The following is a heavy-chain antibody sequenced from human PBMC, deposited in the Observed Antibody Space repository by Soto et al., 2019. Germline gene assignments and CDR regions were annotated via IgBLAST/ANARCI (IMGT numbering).Heavy chain of an antibody. CDR2: IDPDGGST. Sequence: GASVRVSCKASGYSFTSYFMHWVRQAPGQGPEWMGIIDPDGGSTSYAQEFQGRVTMTTDTSTSTVYVELSSLRSEDTAVYYCASLIGVDTLRDYWGQGTLVTVSS. D-gene: IGHD3-3*01. J-gene: IGHJ4*02. CDR3: ASLIGVDTLRDY. CDR1: GYSFTSYF. V-gene: IGHV1-46*01.